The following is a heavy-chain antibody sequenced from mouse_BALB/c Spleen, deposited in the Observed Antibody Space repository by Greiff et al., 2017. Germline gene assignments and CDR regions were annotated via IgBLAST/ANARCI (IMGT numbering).Heavy chain of an antibody. CDR1: GFSLTSYG. CDR3: ARNNNGDLDY. V-gene: IGHV2-4-1*01. J-gene: IGHJ2*01. Sequence: VQLQQSGPGLVQPSQSLSITCTVSGFSLTSYGVHWVRQSPGKGLEWLGVIWSGGSTDYNAAFISRLSISKDNSKCQVSYKKNSLQTDDTSIVYCARNNNGDLDYWGQGTTLTVSS. CDR2: IWSGGST. D-gene: IGHD3-3*01.